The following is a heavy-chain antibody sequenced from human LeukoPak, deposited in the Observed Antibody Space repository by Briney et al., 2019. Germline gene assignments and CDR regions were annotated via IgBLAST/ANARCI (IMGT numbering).Heavy chain of an antibody. CDR1: GYTFTSYG. CDR2: ISAYNGNR. J-gene: IGHJ4*02. D-gene: IGHD5-24*01. V-gene: IGHV1-18*01. Sequence: ASVKVSCKASGYTFTSYGTNWVRQALGQGLEWMGWISAYNGNRNYAQNLQGRVTMTRDTSTSTAYMELRSLRSDDTAVYYCARVHRYNPYYFDYWGQGTLVTVSS. CDR3: ARVHRYNPYYFDY.